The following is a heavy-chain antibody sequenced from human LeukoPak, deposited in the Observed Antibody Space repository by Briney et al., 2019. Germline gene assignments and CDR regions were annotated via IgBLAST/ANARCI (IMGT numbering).Heavy chain of an antibody. CDR1: GFTFSSYA. J-gene: IGHJ4*02. V-gene: IGHV3-30*04. CDR2: LSYNGSNK. CDR3: ARAGETMIVVVITH. Sequence: GRSLRLSCATSGFTFSSYAMHWVRQAPGKGLEWVAVLSYNGSNKFYTDSVKGRFTVSRDNSKNTLYLQMNSLRAEDTAVYYCARAGETMIVVVITHWGQGTLVTVSS. D-gene: IGHD3-22*01.